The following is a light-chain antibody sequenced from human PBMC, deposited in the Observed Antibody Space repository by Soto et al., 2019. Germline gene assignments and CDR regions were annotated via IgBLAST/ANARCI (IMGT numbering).Light chain of an antibody. CDR2: GAS. CDR3: QQYNNWPPIT. CDR1: QSVSSN. Sequence: EIVMTQSPATLSVSPGERATLSCRASQSVSSNLAWYQQKPGQAPRLLIYGASTRATGIPARFSGSGSGTEFSLTISSLQSEDFAVYSCQQYNNWPPITFRKGTKLEIK. V-gene: IGKV3-15*01. J-gene: IGKJ2*01.